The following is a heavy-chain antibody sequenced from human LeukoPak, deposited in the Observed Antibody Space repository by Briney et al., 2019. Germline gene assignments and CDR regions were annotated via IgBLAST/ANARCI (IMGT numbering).Heavy chain of an antibody. D-gene: IGHD2-8*01. CDR3: AIHGVWGWECRLHAFDI. V-gene: IGHV4-61*02. J-gene: IGHJ3*02. CDR2: IYTTGTT. CDR1: GGSISSGTYY. Sequence: SESLSLTCTVSGGSISSGTYYWSWIRQPAGKGLEWTGRIYTTGTTNYNPSLQRRVTISEDTSKKQFSLKLSSVTAADTAVYCGAIHGVWGWECRLHAFDIWGQGKMGNVSS.